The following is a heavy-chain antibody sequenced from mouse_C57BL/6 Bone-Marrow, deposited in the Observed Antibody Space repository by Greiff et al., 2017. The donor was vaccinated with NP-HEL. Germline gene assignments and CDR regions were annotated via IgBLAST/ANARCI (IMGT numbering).Heavy chain of an antibody. CDR3: ARSKAYYDYDGYAMDY. CDR2: IWSGGST. Sequence: VHLVESGPGLVQPSQSLSITCTVSGFSLTSYGVHWVRQSPGKGLEWLGVIWSGGSTDYNAAFISRLSISKDNSKSQVFFKMNSLQADDTAIYYCARSKAYYDYDGYAMDYWGQGTSVTVSS. V-gene: IGHV2-2*01. CDR1: GFSLTSYG. J-gene: IGHJ4*01. D-gene: IGHD2-4*01.